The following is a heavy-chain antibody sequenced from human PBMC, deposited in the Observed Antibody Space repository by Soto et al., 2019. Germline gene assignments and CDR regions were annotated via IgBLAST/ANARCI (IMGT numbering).Heavy chain of an antibody. CDR3: ARTWIVDAFDI. CDR1: GGTFTSYY. Sequence: ASVKVSCKASGGTFTSYYMHWVRQAPGQGLEWMGIINPSGGSTSYAQKFQGRVTMTRDTSTSTVYMELSSLRSEDTAVYYCARTWIVDAFDIWGQGTMVTVSS. J-gene: IGHJ3*02. CDR2: INPSGGST. V-gene: IGHV1-46*03. D-gene: IGHD5-12*01.